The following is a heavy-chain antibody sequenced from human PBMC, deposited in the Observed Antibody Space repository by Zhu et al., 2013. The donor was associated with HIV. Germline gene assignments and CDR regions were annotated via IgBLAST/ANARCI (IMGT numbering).Heavy chain of an antibody. V-gene: IGHV1-3*01. J-gene: IGHJ4*02. CDR2: IDPANGNT. CDR1: GYTFTNNH. CDR3: AAADSSGSYPY. D-gene: IGHD1-26*01. Sequence: QVQLVQSGAEVKKPGASVKVSCKASGYTFTNNHIHWMRQAPGHRLEWMAWIDPANGNTRYSPNFQGRVTLTRDTSASTAYMDLNSLRSEDTAIYYCAAADSSGSYPYWGQGTLVTVSS.